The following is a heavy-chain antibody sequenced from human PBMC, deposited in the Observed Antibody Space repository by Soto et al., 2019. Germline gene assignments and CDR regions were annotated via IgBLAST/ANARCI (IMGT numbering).Heavy chain of an antibody. CDR3: ARDSIGYYWFEP. J-gene: IGHJ5*02. V-gene: IGHV4-38-2*02. D-gene: IGHD3-22*01. Sequence: PSETLSFTCSVSGFSISSGYFCGWIRQPPGNGPEWLGRIYHSGTTYYNPSVKGRVTISVDTSKNQFSLKISSETDADTAAYYCARDSIGYYWFEPCGEGTLVTVSS. CDR1: GFSISSGYF. CDR2: IYHSGTT.